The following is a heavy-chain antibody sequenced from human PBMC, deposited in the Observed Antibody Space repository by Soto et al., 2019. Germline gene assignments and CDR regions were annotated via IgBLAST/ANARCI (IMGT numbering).Heavy chain of an antibody. J-gene: IGHJ6*02. CDR2: INPRAVTK. Sequence: VELVESGGGLVQTGGSLRLSCAASGYPFDAYIMNWVRRAPGKGLEWVASINPRAVTKYYADSLRGRFTISRDDASSSLFLQMDSLRAEDTAVYFCATWHRTYYYGLDVWGQGTPVTVS. CDR1: GYPFDAYI. V-gene: IGHV3-48*01. CDR3: ATWHRTYYYGLDV.